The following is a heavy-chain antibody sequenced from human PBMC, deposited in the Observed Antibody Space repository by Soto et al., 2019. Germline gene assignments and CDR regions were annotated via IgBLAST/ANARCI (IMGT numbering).Heavy chain of an antibody. Sequence: SETLSLTCAVSGGSISDTWCSWVRQPPGKGLEWIGEVYHSGSTYYNPSLKSRVTISVDTSKNQFSLKLSSVTAADTAVYYCASITMVRGEHQADYWGQGTLVTVSS. CDR1: GGSISDTW. J-gene: IGHJ4*02. CDR3: ASITMVRGEHQADY. V-gene: IGHV4-4*02. CDR2: VYHSGST. D-gene: IGHD3-10*01.